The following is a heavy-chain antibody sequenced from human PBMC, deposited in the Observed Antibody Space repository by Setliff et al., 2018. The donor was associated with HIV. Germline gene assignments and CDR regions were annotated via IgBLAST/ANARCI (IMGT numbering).Heavy chain of an antibody. Sequence: QPGGSLRLSCVASEFTFSSYAMNWVRQAPGKGLEWVSTISGSGGPKYCADSVKGRFTISRDNSKNTLYLRMDSLRAEDTAIHYCAKDSRRGDAYNVGVFDFWGQGTMVTVSS. CDR2: ISGSGGPK. D-gene: IGHD3-10*01. CDR3: AKDSRRGDAYNVGVFDF. CDR1: EFTFSSYA. J-gene: IGHJ3*01. V-gene: IGHV3-23*01.